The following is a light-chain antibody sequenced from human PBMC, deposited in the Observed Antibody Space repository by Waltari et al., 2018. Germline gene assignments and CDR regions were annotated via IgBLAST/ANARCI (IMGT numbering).Light chain of an antibody. Sequence: SYVLTQPPSVSVAPGQTASITCGGDNIGRKTVHWYQQKPGQSPVLVVYDDSDRPSGIPERISGSNSGNTATLTISRVEAGDEADYYCQVWDLNSDPFWVFGGGTKLTVL. CDR2: DDS. CDR1: NIGRKT. CDR3: QVWDLNSDPFWV. J-gene: IGLJ3*02. V-gene: IGLV3-21*02.